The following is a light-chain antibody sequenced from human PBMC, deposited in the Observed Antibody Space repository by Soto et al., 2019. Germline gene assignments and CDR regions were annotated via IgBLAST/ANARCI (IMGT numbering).Light chain of an antibody. CDR1: QSFRSY. V-gene: IGKV1-39*01. Sequence: IQLSQSSFALSASVGDRVTITFRACQSFRSYLNWDQEKPGKAPKLPIYAASSLQSGVPSRFSGSGSGTDFTLTISSLQPEDFATYYCQQSYSTPRTFRQGTKVDIK. J-gene: IGKJ1*01. CDR2: AAS. CDR3: QQSYSTPRT.